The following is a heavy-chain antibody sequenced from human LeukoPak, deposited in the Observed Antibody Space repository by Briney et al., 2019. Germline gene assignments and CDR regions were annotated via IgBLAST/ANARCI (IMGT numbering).Heavy chain of an antibody. D-gene: IGHD2-15*01. CDR1: GFTFSSYA. CDR2: IWYDGSNK. Sequence: PGGSLRLSCAASGFTFSSYAMHWVRQAPGKGLEWVAVIWYDGSNKYYADSVKGRFTISRDNSKNTLYLQMNSLRAEDTAVYYCARLGGRYYYYGMDVWGQGTTVTVSS. J-gene: IGHJ6*02. V-gene: IGHV3-33*08. CDR3: ARLGGRYYYYGMDV.